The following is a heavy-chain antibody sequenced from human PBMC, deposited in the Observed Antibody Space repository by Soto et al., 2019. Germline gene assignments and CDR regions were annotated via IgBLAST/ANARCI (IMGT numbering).Heavy chain of an antibody. J-gene: IGHJ6*02. CDR3: ATENFFYGLDV. CDR1: GISFTSYW. V-gene: IGHV3-74*01. CDR2: IDNDGSST. Sequence: GGSLRLSCAASGISFTSYWIHWVRQAPGKGLVWVSRIDNDGSSTNYADSVKGRFTISRDNAKNTLYLQMNSLRAEDTAVYYCATENFFYGLDVWGQGTLVTVSS.